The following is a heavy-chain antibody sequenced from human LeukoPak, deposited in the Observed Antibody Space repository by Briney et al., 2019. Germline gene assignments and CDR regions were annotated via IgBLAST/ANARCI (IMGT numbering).Heavy chain of an antibody. Sequence: PGGSLRLSCAASGFTFSTYEMNRVRQAPGKGLEWVSYISTTGRTTYYADSVQGRFTMSRDNAKNSVYLQMNSLRADDTAVYCCAGKPRDGYNDGRFDFWGQGTLVTVSS. J-gene: IGHJ4*02. CDR2: ISTTGRTT. CDR3: AGKPRDGYNDGRFDF. D-gene: IGHD5-24*01. V-gene: IGHV3-48*03. CDR1: GFTFSTYE.